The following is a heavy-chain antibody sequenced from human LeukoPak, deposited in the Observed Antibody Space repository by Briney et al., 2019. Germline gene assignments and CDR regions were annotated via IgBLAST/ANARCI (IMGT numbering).Heavy chain of an antibody. D-gene: IGHD5-18*01. V-gene: IGHV3-33*01. J-gene: IGHJ4*02. Sequence: GRSLRLSCAASGFTFSSYGMHWVRQAPGKGLEWVAVIWYDGSNKYYADSVKGRFTISRDNSKNTLYLQMNSLRVEDTAVYYCARVHHNTAMVDIDYWGQGTLVTVSS. CDR3: ARVHHNTAMVDIDY. CDR2: IWYDGSNK. CDR1: GFTFSSYG.